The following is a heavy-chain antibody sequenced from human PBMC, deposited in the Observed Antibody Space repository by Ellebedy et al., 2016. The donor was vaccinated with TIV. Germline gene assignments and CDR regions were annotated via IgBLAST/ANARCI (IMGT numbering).Heavy chain of an antibody. CDR2: ISSSSSYT. V-gene: IGHV3-11*05. D-gene: IGHD3-16*01. Sequence: GGSLRLXXAASGFTFSDYYMSWIRQAPGKGLEWVSYISSSSSYTNYEDSVKGRFTISRDNAKNSLYLQMNSLRAEDTAVYYCARERWGSYYVDYWGQGTLVTVSS. CDR3: ARERWGSYYVDY. CDR1: GFTFSDYY. J-gene: IGHJ4*02.